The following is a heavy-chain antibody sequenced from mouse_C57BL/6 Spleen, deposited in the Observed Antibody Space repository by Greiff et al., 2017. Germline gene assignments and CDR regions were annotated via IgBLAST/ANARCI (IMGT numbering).Heavy chain of an antibody. V-gene: IGHV5-17*01. CDR2: ISSGSSTI. J-gene: IGHJ3*01. CDR1: GFTFSDYG. CDR3: ARGSSGYVGFAY. Sequence: DVKLVESGGGLVKPGGSLKLSCAASGFTFSDYGMHWVRQAPEQGLEWVAYISSGSSTIYYADTVKGRFTISRDNAKNTLFLQMTSLRSEDTAMYYCARGSSGYVGFAYWGQGTLVTVSA. D-gene: IGHD3-2*02.